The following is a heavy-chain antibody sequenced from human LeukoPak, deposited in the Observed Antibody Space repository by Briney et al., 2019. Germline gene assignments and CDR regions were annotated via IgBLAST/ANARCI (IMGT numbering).Heavy chain of an antibody. CDR3: ARDLSGPSYY. D-gene: IGHD3-10*01. Sequence: GGSLRLSCAASRFTLSRYGIHWVRQAPGKGLQWLAAISDDGGNKYYGDSVKGRFTISRDNTKNSLYLHMSNLRADDTAVYYCARDLSGPSYYWGQGTLVSVSS. V-gene: IGHV3-30*03. CDR1: RFTLSRYG. CDR2: ISDDGGNK. J-gene: IGHJ4*02.